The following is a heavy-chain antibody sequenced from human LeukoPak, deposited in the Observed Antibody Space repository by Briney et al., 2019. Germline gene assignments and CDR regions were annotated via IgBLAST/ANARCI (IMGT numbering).Heavy chain of an antibody. V-gene: IGHV3-30*02. J-gene: IGHJ3*02. CDR3: ARGGSYLSAFDI. CDR1: GFTFSSYG. D-gene: IGHD1-26*01. CDR2: IRYDGTNK. Sequence: GGSLRLSCAASGFTFSSYGMHWVRQAPGKGLEWVAFIRYDGTNKYYADSVKGRFTISRDNSKNTLYLQMNSLRAEDTAVYYCARGGSYLSAFDIWGQGTMVTVSS.